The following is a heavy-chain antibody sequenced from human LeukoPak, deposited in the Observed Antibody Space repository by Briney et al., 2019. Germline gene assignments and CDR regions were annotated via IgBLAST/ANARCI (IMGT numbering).Heavy chain of an antibody. D-gene: IGHD6-19*01. CDR1: GGSIDSYY. CDR2: IYYSGST. Sequence: SETLSLTCTVSGGSIDSYYWSWIRQPPGKGLDWIGYIYYSGSTNYNPSLKSRVTISVDTSKNQFSLKLSSVTAADTAVYYCAREIKRTRHSSGWSPLFDYWGQGTLVTVSS. V-gene: IGHV4-59*01. J-gene: IGHJ4*02. CDR3: AREIKRTRHSSGWSPLFDY.